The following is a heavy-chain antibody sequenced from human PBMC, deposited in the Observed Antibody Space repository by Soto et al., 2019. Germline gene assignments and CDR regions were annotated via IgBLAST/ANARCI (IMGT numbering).Heavy chain of an antibody. D-gene: IGHD2-2*01. CDR3: AREAMTRNFDY. CDR1: GGSVSSGSYY. CDR2: IYYSGST. V-gene: IGHV4-61*01. J-gene: IGHJ4*02. Sequence: QVQLQESGPGLVKPSETLSLTCTVSGGSVSSGSYYWSWIRQPPGKGLEWIGYIYYSGSTNYNPSLKSRVTISVDTSKNQFSLKLSSVTAADTAVYYCAREAMTRNFDYWGQGTLVTVSS.